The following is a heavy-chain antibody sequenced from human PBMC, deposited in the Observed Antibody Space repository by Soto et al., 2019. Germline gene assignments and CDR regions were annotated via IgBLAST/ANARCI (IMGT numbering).Heavy chain of an antibody. D-gene: IGHD6-13*01. CDR3: ARRASSSSSYYFDY. CDR2: ISPGGSDT. J-gene: IGHJ4*02. V-gene: IGHV5-51*01. Sequence: GESLKISCQASGYTFTNYWIGWVRQMPGKGLEWMGIISPGGSDTRYGPSFQGQVTISADKSITTAYLQWSSLKASDTAMYYCARRASSSSSYYFDYWGQGTLVTVSS. CDR1: GYTFTNYW.